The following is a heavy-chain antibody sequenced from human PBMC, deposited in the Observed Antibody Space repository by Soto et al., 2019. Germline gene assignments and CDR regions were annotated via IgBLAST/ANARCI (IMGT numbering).Heavy chain of an antibody. V-gene: IGHV3-48*03. CDR3: ARGHPWDY. J-gene: IGHJ4*02. Sequence: EVQLVESGGGVVQPGGSLRLSCAASGFTFSSYEMNWVRQAPGKGLEWVSYISSSDTTIYYADSVKGRFTISRDNAKNSLYLQMNSLRAEDTAVYYCARGHPWDYWGQGTLVTVSS. CDR2: ISSSDTTI. CDR1: GFTFSSYE.